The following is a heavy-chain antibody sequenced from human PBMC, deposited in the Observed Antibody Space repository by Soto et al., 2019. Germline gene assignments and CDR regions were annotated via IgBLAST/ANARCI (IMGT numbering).Heavy chain of an antibody. V-gene: IGHV4-31*03. D-gene: IGHD3-3*01. J-gene: IGHJ4*02. CDR1: GGSISSGGYY. CDR3: ARQLRFTMLLDY. Sequence: SETLSLTCTVSGGSISSGGYYWSWIRQHPGKGLEWIGYIYYSGSTYYNPSLKSRVTISVDTSKNQFSLKLSSVTAADTAVYYCARQLRFTMLLDYWGQGTLVTVSS. CDR2: IYYSGST.